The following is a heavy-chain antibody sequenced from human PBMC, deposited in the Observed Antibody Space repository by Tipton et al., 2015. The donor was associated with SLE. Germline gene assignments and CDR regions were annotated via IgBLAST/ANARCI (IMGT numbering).Heavy chain of an antibody. Sequence: TLSLTCTVSGGSVSSGSYYWSCIRQPPGKGLEWIGYIYYSGSTNYNPSLKSRVTISVDTSKNQFSLKLSSVTAADTAVYYCASMIVVIPVEARRDGMDVWGQGTTVTVSS. CDR2: IYYSGST. CDR1: GGSVSSGSYY. D-gene: IGHD2-2*01. V-gene: IGHV4-61*01. J-gene: IGHJ6*02. CDR3: ASMIVVIPVEARRDGMDV.